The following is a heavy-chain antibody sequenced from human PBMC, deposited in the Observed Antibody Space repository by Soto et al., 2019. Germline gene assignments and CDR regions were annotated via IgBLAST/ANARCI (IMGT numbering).Heavy chain of an antibody. CDR1: GGSVSSGSYY. V-gene: IGHV4-39*01. CDR2: IYYSGST. CDR3: ARPAGDSSGYYFDY. D-gene: IGHD3-22*01. Sequence: SETLSLTCTVSGGSVSSGSYYWGWIRQPPGKGLEWIGSIYYSGSTYYNPSLKSRVTMSVDTSKNQFSLKLSSVTAADTAVYYCARPAGDSSGYYFDYWGQGTLVTVSS. J-gene: IGHJ4*02.